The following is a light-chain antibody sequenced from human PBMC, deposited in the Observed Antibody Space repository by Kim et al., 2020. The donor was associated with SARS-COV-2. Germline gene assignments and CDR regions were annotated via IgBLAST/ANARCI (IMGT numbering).Light chain of an antibody. Sequence: SPGERATLSGRASQSVSSYLAWYQQKPGQAPRPLIYDASNRATGIPARFSGSGSGTDFTLTISSLEPEDFAVYYCQQRSNWPLTFGGGTKVDIK. V-gene: IGKV3-11*01. CDR2: DAS. CDR3: QQRSNWPLT. J-gene: IGKJ4*01. CDR1: QSVSSY.